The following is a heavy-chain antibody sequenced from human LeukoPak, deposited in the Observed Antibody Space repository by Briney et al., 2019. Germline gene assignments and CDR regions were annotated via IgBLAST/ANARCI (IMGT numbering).Heavy chain of an antibody. Sequence: SGGSLRLSCAVSGFIVNSNYMSWVRQAPGKGLEWVSIIYRDGTTYYADSVKGRFTISRDNSKNTLYLQMNSLRAEDTAVYYCARDFLDAGVRWGQGTLVTVSS. D-gene: IGHD3-10*01. CDR1: GFIVNSNY. J-gene: IGHJ4*02. CDR3: ARDFLDAGVR. CDR2: IYRDGTT. V-gene: IGHV3-53*01.